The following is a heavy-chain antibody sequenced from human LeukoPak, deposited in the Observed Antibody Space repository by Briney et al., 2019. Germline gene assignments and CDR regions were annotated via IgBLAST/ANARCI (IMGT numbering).Heavy chain of an antibody. CDR3: ARLAIRSTWYFDR. D-gene: IGHD3-10*01. CDR1: GASINNGGFC. J-gene: IGHJ2*01. Sequence: PSETLSLTCTVSGASINNGGFCWSWIRQHPGKGLEWIGYIVYNGNTHYNPSLQSRVSISVDTSKNQFSLNLNSVAAADTAVYYCARLAIRSTWYFDRWGRGTLVTVSS. CDR2: IVYNGNT. V-gene: IGHV4-30-4*01.